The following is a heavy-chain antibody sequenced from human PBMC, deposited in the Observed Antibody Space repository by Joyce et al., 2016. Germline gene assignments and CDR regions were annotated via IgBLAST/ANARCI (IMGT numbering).Heavy chain of an antibody. V-gene: IGHV3-48*02. D-gene: IGHD2-2*01. CDR2: ISSSGTS. J-gene: IGHJ4*02. CDR3: ARRKRGTRDYFDY. CDR1: GFIFSDYG. Sequence: EVQLVESGGDLVQPGGSLRLYFAASGFIFSDYGMAWVRHGPGKGLQWVSQISSSGTSNHADSVRGRFTISRDNVKKSVYLQLDSLTDEDTAVYFCARRKRGTRDYFDYWGRGTQVTVSS.